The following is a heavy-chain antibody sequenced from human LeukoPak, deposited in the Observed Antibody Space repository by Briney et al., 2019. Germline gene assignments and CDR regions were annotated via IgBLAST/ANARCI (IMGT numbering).Heavy chain of an antibody. V-gene: IGHV3-7*05. CDR1: GFTLSSYW. Sequence: GESLRLSCAASGFTLSSYWMTWVRQAPGKGLEWVANIRQDGSEKYYVDSVKGRFTISRDNAKNSLYLQMNSLRAEDTAVYYCARDGGTAGEFDYWGQGTLVTVSS. J-gene: IGHJ4*02. CDR2: IRQDGSEK. D-gene: IGHD2-15*01. CDR3: ARDGGTAGEFDY.